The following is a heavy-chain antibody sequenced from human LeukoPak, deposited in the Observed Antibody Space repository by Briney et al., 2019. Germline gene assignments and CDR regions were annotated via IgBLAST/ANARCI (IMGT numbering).Heavy chain of an antibody. CDR1: GFTFSSYD. CDR2: ISGSGGST. D-gene: IGHD3-10*01. J-gene: IGHJ6*02. CDR3: AKDNTMIRGLIYYGMDV. Sequence: PGGSLRLSCAASGFTFSSYDMNWFRQAPGKGLEWVSTISGSGGSTYYADSVTGRVTISRDNSKNTLYLQMSSLRAEDTAVYYCAKDNTMIRGLIYYGMDVWGQGTTVTVSS. V-gene: IGHV3-23*01.